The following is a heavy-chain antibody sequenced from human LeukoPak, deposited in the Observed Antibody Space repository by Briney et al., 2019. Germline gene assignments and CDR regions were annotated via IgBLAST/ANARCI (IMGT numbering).Heavy chain of an antibody. V-gene: IGHV4-61*02. J-gene: IGHJ3*02. CDR1: GDSISSGSYY. CDR3: ARVVSKSDAFDI. Sequence: SETLSLTCTVSGDSISSGSYYWSWIRQPAGKGLEWIGRIYTSGSTNYNPSLKSRVTISVDTSKNQFSLKLSSVTAADTAVYYCARVVSKSDAFDIWGQGTMVTVSS. CDR2: IYTSGST. D-gene: IGHD4-11*01.